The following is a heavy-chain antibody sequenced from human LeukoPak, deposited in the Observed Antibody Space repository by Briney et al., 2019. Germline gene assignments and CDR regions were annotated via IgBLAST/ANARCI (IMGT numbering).Heavy chain of an antibody. V-gene: IGHV1-2*02. CDR2: INPNSGGT. D-gene: IGHD3-16*01. CDR1: GYSFTGYY. J-gene: IGHJ6*03. CDR3: ARNYEPPSRAYYYYYMDV. Sequence: EASVRVSCKSSGYSFTGYYIHWVRQAPGQGLEWMGWINPNSGGTNYAQKFQGRVTMTRDTSISTAYMELSRLRPDDTAVYYCARNYEPPSRAYYYYYMDVWGKGTTVTVSS.